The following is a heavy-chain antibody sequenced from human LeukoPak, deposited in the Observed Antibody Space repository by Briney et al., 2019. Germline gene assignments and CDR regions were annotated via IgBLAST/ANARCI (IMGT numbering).Heavy chain of an antibody. J-gene: IGHJ4*02. Sequence: GESLRLSCAASGFTFDDYAMHWVRQAPGKGLEWVSLISWDGGSTYYADSVKGRFTISRDNSKNSLYLQMNSLRAEDTALYYCAKDGEVGSYYGPVDYWGQGTLVTVSS. CDR2: ISWDGGST. V-gene: IGHV3-43D*03. CDR3: AKDGEVGSYYGPVDY. CDR1: GFTFDDYA. D-gene: IGHD1-26*01.